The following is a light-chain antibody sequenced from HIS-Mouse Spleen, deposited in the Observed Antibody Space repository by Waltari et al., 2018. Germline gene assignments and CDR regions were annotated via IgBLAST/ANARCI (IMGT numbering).Light chain of an antibody. Sequence: YELTPPPAVSVSPTQTPRNTRSGYVAPKKYVFLYQQKSGQAPVLVIYEDSKRPSGIPERFSGSSSGTMATLTISGAQVEDEADYYCYSTDSSGNHRVFGGGTKLTVL. CDR1: VAPKKY. CDR2: EDS. CDR3: YSTDSSGNHRV. J-gene: IGLJ2*01. V-gene: IGLV3-10*01.